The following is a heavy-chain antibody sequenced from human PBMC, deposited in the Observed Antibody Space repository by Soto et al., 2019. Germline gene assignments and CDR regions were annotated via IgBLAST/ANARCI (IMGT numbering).Heavy chain of an antibody. D-gene: IGHD3-16*01. Sequence: EAEPVESGGGLVQPGGSVRLSCAASGCIFSNYWMHWVREAPGKGPVWVSRINTDGSTTNYADSVKGRFTISRDNANNTLDLQTNSLGAEDTAVYYCARDLGGYASHWGQGTLVTVSS. V-gene: IGHV3-74*01. CDR1: GCIFSNYW. J-gene: IGHJ4*02. CDR3: ARDLGGYASH. CDR2: INTDGSTT.